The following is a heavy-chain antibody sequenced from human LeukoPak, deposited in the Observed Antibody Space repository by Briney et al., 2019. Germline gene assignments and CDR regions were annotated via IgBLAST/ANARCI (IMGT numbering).Heavy chain of an antibody. V-gene: IGHV3-30*02. D-gene: IGHD3-22*01. J-gene: IGHJ4*02. Sequence: GGSLGLSCAASGFTFSSYGMHWVRQAPGKGLEWVAFIRYDGSNKYYADSVKGRFTISRDNSKNTLYLQMNSLRAEDTAVYYCAKGTHYDDSSGYYTGFDYWGQGTLVTVSS. CDR1: GFTFSSYG. CDR3: AKGTHYDDSSGYYTGFDY. CDR2: IRYDGSNK.